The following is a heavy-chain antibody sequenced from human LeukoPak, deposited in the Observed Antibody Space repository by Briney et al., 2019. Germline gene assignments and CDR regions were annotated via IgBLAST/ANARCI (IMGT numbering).Heavy chain of an antibody. V-gene: IGHV3-11*01. Sequence: GGSLRLSCAASGFTFSDYYMSWIRQPPGKGLEWVSYISSSGSTIYYADSVKGRFTISRDNAKNSLYPQMNSLRAEDTAVYYCARAEVMGATNYWGQGTLVTVSS. CDR1: GFTFSDYY. J-gene: IGHJ4*02. D-gene: IGHD1-26*01. CDR3: ARAEVMGATNY. CDR2: ISSSGSTI.